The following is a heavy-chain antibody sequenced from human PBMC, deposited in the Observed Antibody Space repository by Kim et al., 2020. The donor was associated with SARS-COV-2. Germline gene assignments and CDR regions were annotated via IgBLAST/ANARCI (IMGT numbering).Heavy chain of an antibody. CDR1: GGSISSSSYY. V-gene: IGHV4-39*01. D-gene: IGHD3-3*01. Sequence: SETLSLTCTVSGGSISSSSYYWGWIRQPPGKGLEWIGSIYYSGSTYYNPSLKSRVTISVDTSKNQFSLKLSSVTAADTAVYYCARQEVTIFGVVIIGYYYYGMDVWGQGTTVTVSS. CDR3: ARQEVTIFGVVIIGYYYYGMDV. CDR2: IYYSGST. J-gene: IGHJ6*02.